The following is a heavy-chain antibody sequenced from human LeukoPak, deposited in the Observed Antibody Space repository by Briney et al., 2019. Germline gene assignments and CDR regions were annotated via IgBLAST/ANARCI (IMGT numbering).Heavy chain of an antibody. J-gene: IGHJ4*02. CDR2: ITTGRGET. D-gene: IGHD3-10*01. CDR3: ARDRGRIWFGEAGDFDY. V-gene: IGHV1-3*03. Sequence: ASVKVSCKASGYTFTDYALHWVRQAPGQSLEWMGWITTGRGETRYSQEFQRRITFTRDTSASTVYMDLSDLRSEDTAVYYCARDRGRIWFGEAGDFDYWGQGTLVTVSS. CDR1: GYTFTDYA.